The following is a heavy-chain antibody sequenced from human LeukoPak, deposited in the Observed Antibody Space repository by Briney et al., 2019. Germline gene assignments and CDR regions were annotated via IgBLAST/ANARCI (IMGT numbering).Heavy chain of an antibody. CDR3: ARSSGSPLVGSDAFDI. Sequence: GASVKVSCKASGGTFSSYAISWVRQAPGQGLEWMGRIIPILGIANYAQKFQGRVTITADKSTSTAYMELSSLRSEDTAVYYCARSSGSPLVGSDAFDIWGQGTIVTVSS. CDR2: IIPILGIA. V-gene: IGHV1-69*04. D-gene: IGHD1-26*01. CDR1: GGTFSSYA. J-gene: IGHJ3*02.